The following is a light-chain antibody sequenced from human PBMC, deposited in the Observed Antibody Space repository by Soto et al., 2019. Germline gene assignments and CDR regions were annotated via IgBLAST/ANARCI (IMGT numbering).Light chain of an antibody. CDR1: RSDVGTYNL. CDR2: EVS. Sequence: QSVLTQPASVSESPGQSISISCSGARSDVGTYNLVSWYQQHPGQAPKLIIYEVSNRPSGVSHRFSGSKSGNTASLTISGLQTEDEADYYCSSFSSITREVFGGGTKLTVL. J-gene: IGLJ2*01. V-gene: IGLV2-14*02. CDR3: SSFSSITREV.